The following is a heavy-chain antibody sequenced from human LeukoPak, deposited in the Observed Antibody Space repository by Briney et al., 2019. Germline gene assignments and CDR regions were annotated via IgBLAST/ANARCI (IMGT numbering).Heavy chain of an antibody. J-gene: IGHJ4*02. CDR2: ISSSSSYI. CDR3: ARSPSPYYYDSSGYYWDFDY. Sequence: GGSLRLSCAASGFTFSSYIMNWVRQAPGKGLEWVSSISSSSSYIYYADSVKGRFTISRDNAKNSLYLQMNSLRAEDTAVYYCARSPSPYYYDSSGYYWDFDYWGQGTLVTVSS. V-gene: IGHV3-21*01. D-gene: IGHD3-22*01. CDR1: GFTFSSYI.